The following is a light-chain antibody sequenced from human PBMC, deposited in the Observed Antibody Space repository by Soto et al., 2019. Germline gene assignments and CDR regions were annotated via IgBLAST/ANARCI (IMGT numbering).Light chain of an antibody. V-gene: IGLV2-8*01. CDR3: SSYAGRETGV. J-gene: IGLJ1*01. CDR2: EVF. CDR1: SNDIGAYNY. Sequence: LTQPPSASGSPGQSVTISCTGTSNDIGAYNYVSWYQQYPGKAPKLIIYEVFRRPSGVPDRFSGSKSGNTASLTVSGLQPEDEADYYCSSYAGRETGVFGTGTKVTVL.